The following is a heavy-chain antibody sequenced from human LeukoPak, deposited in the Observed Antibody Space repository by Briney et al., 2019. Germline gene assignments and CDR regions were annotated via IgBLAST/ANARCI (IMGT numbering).Heavy chain of an antibody. CDR2: MSPNSGNT. V-gene: IGHV1-8*01. D-gene: IGHD2-21*01. CDR3: VRFIVKGSPGHVGFDI. CDR1: GYSFSSYD. J-gene: IGHJ3*02. Sequence: ASVKVSCKASGYSFSSYDINWVRQAPGQGLEWMGWMSPNSGNTGYAQKFQGRVSMTRSASTNTAYMEVTSLTSEDTAVYYCVRFIVKGSPGHVGFDIWGQGTMVSVSS.